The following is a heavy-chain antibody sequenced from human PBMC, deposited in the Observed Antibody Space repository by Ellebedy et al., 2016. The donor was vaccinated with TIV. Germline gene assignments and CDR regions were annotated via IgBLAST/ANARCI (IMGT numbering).Heavy chain of an antibody. CDR1: GYTFISYG. CDR3: ARGRFGGKSGWFEP. J-gene: IGHJ5*02. D-gene: IGHD4-23*01. CDR2: ISAYNGNT. V-gene: IGHV1-18*01. Sequence: AASVKVSCKTSGYTFISYGISWVRQAPGQGLQWMGWISAYNGNTNYAQKFQGRVTMTTDILMSTAYMELRSLRSDDTAVYYCARGRFGGKSGWFEPWGQGTLVTVSS.